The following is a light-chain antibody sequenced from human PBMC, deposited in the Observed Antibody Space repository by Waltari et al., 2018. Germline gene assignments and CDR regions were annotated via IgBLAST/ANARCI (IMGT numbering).Light chain of an antibody. V-gene: IGLV2-8*01. CDR3: SSYAGSNNLV. Sequence: QSALTQPPSASGSPGQSVTISCTGTSRDVGAYVSWYQQHPGKAPKLMISEVTKRPSGVPDRFSGSKSGNTASLTVSGLQAEDEADYYCSSYAGSNNLVFGGGTKLTVL. J-gene: IGLJ2*01. CDR2: EVT. CDR1: SRDVGAY.